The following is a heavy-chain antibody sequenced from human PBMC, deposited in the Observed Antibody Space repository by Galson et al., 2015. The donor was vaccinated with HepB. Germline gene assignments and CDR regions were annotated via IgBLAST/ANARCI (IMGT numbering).Heavy chain of an antibody. Sequence: SLRLSCAASGFTFSSYAMSWVRQAPGKGLEWVSAISGSGGSTYYADSVKGRFTISRDNSKNTLYLQMNSLRSEDTAVYYCAKDREGGSYEEGFDYWGQGTLVTVSS. V-gene: IGHV3-23*01. CDR3: AKDREGGSYEEGFDY. D-gene: IGHD1-26*01. CDR2: ISGSGGST. J-gene: IGHJ4*02. CDR1: GFTFSSYA.